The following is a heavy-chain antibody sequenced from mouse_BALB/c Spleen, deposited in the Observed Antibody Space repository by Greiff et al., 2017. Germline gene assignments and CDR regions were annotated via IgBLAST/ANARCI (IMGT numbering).Heavy chain of an antibody. J-gene: IGHJ4*01. D-gene: IGHD1-1*01. CDR2: IDPANGNT. Sequence: EVKVVESGAELVKPGASVKLSCTASGFNIKDTYMHWVKQRPEQGLEWIGRIDPANGNTKYDPKFQGKATITADTSSNTAYLQLSSLTSEDTAVYYCSTVVATGKAMDYWGQGTSVTVSS. V-gene: IGHV14-3*02. CDR1: GFNIKDTY. CDR3: STVVATGKAMDY.